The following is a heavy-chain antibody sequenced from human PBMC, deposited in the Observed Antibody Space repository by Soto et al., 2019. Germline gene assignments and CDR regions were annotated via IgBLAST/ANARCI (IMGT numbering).Heavy chain of an antibody. CDR1: GGSISSSSYY. Sequence: SETLSLTCTVSGGSISSSSYYWGWIRQPPGKGLEWIGSIYYSGSTYYNPSLKSRVTISVDTSKNQFSLKLSSVTAADTAVYYCARHNCAGDCYGDYYYGMDVWGQGTTVT. V-gene: IGHV4-39*01. CDR2: IYYSGST. D-gene: IGHD2-21*02. J-gene: IGHJ6*02. CDR3: ARHNCAGDCYGDYYYGMDV.